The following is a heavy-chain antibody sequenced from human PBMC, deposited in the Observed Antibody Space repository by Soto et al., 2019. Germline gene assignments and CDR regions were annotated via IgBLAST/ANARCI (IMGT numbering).Heavy chain of an antibody. V-gene: IGHV1-18*04. CDR2: ISAYNGNT. Sequence: QVQLVQSGAEVKKPGASGKVSCKASGYTFPSYGISWVRQAPGQGLEWMGWISAYNGNTNYAQKLQGRVTMTTDTSTSTAYMELRSLRSDDTAVYYCARDIIRMVRGVMGYWGQVTLVTVSS. D-gene: IGHD3-10*01. CDR3: ARDIIRMVRGVMGY. J-gene: IGHJ4*02. CDR1: GYTFPSYG.